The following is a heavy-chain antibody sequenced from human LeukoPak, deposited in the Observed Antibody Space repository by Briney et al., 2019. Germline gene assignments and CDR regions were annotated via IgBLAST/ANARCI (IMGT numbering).Heavy chain of an antibody. Sequence: GGSLRLSCAAFGFTVSNNYMNWVRQAPGKGLEWVSVIYSGGSTYYADSVKGRFTISRDNAKNSVYLQMNSLRAEDTAVYYCARALDEGARFDYWGQGTLVTVSS. CDR3: ARALDEGARFDY. CDR2: IYSGGST. CDR1: GFTVSNNY. V-gene: IGHV3-53*05. J-gene: IGHJ4*02.